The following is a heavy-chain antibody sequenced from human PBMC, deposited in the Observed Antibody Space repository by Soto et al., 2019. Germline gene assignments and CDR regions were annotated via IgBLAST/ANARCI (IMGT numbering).Heavy chain of an antibody. Sequence: QVQLQESGPGLVKPSGTLSLTCAVSGASIRSNNWWSWVRQPPGKGLEWIGEIFHGGSTYYNPSLKTRLPISVDKSKNQFSLNLTSVTAADTAVYYCARVYSGSYSDSWGRGTLVTVSS. J-gene: IGHJ4*02. CDR3: ARVYSGSYSDS. CDR2: IFHGGST. V-gene: IGHV4-4*02. D-gene: IGHD1-26*01. CDR1: GASIRSNNW.